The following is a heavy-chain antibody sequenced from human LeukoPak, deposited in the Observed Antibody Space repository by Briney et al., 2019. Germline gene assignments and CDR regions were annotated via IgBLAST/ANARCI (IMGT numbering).Heavy chain of an antibody. V-gene: IGHV3-15*01. CDR2: IKSKTDGGTT. CDR3: TTGRGIYYDYVWGSYRLIRDNAFDI. D-gene: IGHD3-16*02. Sequence: PGGSLRLSCAASGFTFSNAWMSWVRQAPGKGLEWVGRIKSKTDGGTTDYAAPVKGRFTISRDDSKNTLYLQMNSLKTEDTAVYYCTTGRGIYYDYVWGSYRLIRDNAFDIWGQGTMVTVSS. J-gene: IGHJ3*02. CDR1: GFTFSNAW.